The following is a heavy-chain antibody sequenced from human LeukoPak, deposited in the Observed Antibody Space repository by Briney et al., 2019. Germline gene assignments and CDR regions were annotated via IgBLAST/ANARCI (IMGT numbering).Heavy chain of an antibody. Sequence: GGSLRLSCAVSGITLSNYGMSWVRQAPGKGLEWVAGNSGSGGATNYADSVKGRFTISRDNAKNTLYLQMNSLRAEDTAVYFCAKRGVVIRVILVGFHKEAYYFDSWGQGALVTVSS. D-gene: IGHD3-10*01. J-gene: IGHJ4*02. CDR3: AKRGVVIRVILVGFHKEAYYFDS. CDR2: NSGSGGAT. V-gene: IGHV3-23*01. CDR1: GITLSNYG.